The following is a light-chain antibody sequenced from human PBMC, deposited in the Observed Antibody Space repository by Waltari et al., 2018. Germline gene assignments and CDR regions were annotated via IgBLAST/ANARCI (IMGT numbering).Light chain of an antibody. Sequence: EIVLTQSPATLSLSPGERGTISCRARQRINNYLAWYQQRPGQAPRLLVYDSSNRAPGIPARFSGSGSGTDFTLTISSLEPEDIAVYYCQHRINWPSTFGQGTRLEIK. CDR2: DSS. J-gene: IGKJ5*01. CDR1: QRINNY. V-gene: IGKV3-11*01. CDR3: QHRINWPST.